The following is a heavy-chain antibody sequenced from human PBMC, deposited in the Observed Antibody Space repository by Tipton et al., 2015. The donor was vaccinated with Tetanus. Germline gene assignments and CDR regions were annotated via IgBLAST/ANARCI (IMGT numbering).Heavy chain of an antibody. V-gene: IGHV3-53*01. J-gene: IGHJ6*02. CDR2: LYSDGRT. D-gene: IGHD1-1*01. CDR1: DLTFDLTFEKYA. Sequence: GSLRLSCTASDLTFDLTFEKYAMNWVRQAPGKGLEWVSVLYSDGRTDYADSVRGRFTIIRDNSKNTLSLQMNSLRAEDTAIYYCARDKSVCEYGWNGCEYHHGMDVWDQGSTVTVSS. CDR3: ARDKSVCEYGWNGCEYHHGMDV.